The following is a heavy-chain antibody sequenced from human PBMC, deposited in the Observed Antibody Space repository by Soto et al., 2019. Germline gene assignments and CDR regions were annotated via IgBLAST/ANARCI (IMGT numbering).Heavy chain of an antibody. D-gene: IGHD3-10*01. V-gene: IGHV1-18*01. Sequence: QVQLVQSGAEVKKPGASVKVSCKASGYTFTNYSITWVRQAPGQGLEWMGWVSPQYGNTYYAQKFQGRLTMTPDTSTSTAYMELRSLRSDDTAIYYCARKVLLCDYWGQGTLVTVSS. CDR2: VSPQYGNT. CDR3: ARKVLLCDY. J-gene: IGHJ4*02. CDR1: GYTFTNYS.